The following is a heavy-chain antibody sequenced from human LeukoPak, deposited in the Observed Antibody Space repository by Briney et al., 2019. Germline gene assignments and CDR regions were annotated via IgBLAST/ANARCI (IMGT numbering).Heavy chain of an antibody. CDR3: ARGPDSSGYLYYFDY. D-gene: IGHD3-22*01. CDR1: GFTFSSYS. Sequence: GGSLRLSCAASGFTFSSYSMNWVRQAPGKGLEWVSFISSSSSYIYYADSVKGRFTISRDNAKNSLYLQMNSLRAEDTAVYYCARGPDSSGYLYYFDYWGQGTLVTVSS. V-gene: IGHV3-21*01. J-gene: IGHJ4*02. CDR2: ISSSSSYI.